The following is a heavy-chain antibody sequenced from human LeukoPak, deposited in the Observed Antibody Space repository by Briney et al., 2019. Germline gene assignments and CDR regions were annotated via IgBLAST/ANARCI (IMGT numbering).Heavy chain of an antibody. CDR2: ITASSTTI. V-gene: IGHV3-48*03. Sequence: GGSLRLSCAASGCSFSNYEMNWVRQAPGKGLEWISYITASSTTIYYADSVKGRFTISRDNAKNSLYLEMNGLRGEDTGVYYCAKGPGARGHFNWFDPWGQGTLVTVSS. J-gene: IGHJ5*02. D-gene: IGHD5-12*01. CDR1: GCSFSNYE. CDR3: AKGPGARGHFNWFDP.